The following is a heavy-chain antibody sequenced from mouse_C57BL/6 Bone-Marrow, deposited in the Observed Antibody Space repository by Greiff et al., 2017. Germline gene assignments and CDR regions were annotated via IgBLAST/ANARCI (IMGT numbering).Heavy chain of an antibody. J-gene: IGHJ3*01. CDR2: IWSGGST. D-gene: IGHD3-3*01. Sequence: QVQLKESGPGLVQPSQSLSITCTVSGFSLTSYGVHWVRQSPGQGLGWLGVIWSGGSTDYNAAFISRLSISKDNSKSHVFFKMNSLQADDTAIDYCARKGRFAYWGQGTLVTVSA. V-gene: IGHV2-2*01. CDR3: ARKGRFAY. CDR1: GFSLTSYG.